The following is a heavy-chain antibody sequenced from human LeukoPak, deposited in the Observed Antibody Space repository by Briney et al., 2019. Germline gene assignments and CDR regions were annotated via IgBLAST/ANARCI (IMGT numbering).Heavy chain of an antibody. V-gene: IGHV3-30*18. CDR3: AKDVSWNWFDP. Sequence: GGSLRLSCAASGXTFSTYAMHWVRQAPGKGLEWVAVISYDGSNKYYADSVKGRFTISRDNSKNTLYLQMNTLRAEDTAVYYCAKDVSWNWFDPWGQGTLVTVSS. J-gene: IGHJ5*02. CDR1: GXTFSTYA. CDR2: ISYDGSNK.